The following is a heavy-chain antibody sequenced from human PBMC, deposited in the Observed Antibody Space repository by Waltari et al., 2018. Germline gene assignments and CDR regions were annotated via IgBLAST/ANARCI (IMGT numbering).Heavy chain of an antibody. CDR1: GFTFSSYG. V-gene: IGHV3-30*02. D-gene: IGHD1-26*01. Sequence: QVQLVESGGGVVQPGGSLRLSCAASGFTFSSYGMHWVRQAPGKGLEWVAFIRYDGSNKYYADSVKGLFTISRDNSKNTLYLQMNSLRAEDTAVYYCAKETGELEIFDYWGQGTLVTVSS. CDR2: IRYDGSNK. CDR3: AKETGELEIFDY. J-gene: IGHJ4*02.